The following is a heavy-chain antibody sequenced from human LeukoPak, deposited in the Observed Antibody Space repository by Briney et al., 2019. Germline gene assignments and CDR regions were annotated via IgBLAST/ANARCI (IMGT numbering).Heavy chain of an antibody. CDR1: GGTFSSYA. J-gene: IGHJ5*02. CDR2: IIPIFGTA. V-gene: IGHV1-69*05. Sequence: SVKVSCKASGGTFSSYAISWVRQAPGQGLEWMGGIIPIFGTANYAQKFQGRVTMTRDTSTSTVYMELSSLRSEDTALYYCARDRAYCTSTTCYRDNWFDPWGQGTLVTVSS. CDR3: ARDRAYCTSTTCYRDNWFDP. D-gene: IGHD2-2*02.